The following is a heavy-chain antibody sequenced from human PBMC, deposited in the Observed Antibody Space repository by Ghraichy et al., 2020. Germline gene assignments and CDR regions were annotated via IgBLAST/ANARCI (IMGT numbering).Heavy chain of an antibody. J-gene: IGHJ6*02. D-gene: IGHD3-3*01. V-gene: IGHV3-23*01. CDR3: AKGQFWSGRYYYYGMDV. CDR1: GFTFSSYA. Sequence: GESLNISCAASGFTFSSYAMSWVRQAPGKGLEWVSAISGSGGSTYYADSVKGRPTISRDNSKNTLYLQMNSLRAEDTAVYYCAKGQFWSGRYYYYGMDVWSQGTTVTVSS. CDR2: ISGSGGST.